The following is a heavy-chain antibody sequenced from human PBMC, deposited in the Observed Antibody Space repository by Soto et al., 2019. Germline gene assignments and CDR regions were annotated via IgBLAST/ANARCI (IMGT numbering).Heavy chain of an antibody. D-gene: IGHD6-19*01. V-gene: IGHV3-23*01. J-gene: IGHJ1*01. CDR2: ITRSGSEA. CDR1: GFSFSGSA. Sequence: EVQLLESGGGLVQPGGSLRLSCAASGFSFSGSAMCWVRQGPGKGLEFVSSITRSGSEAFYADSVKGRLTMSRDNSKNMLFLQMNSLRAEDTAVYYCAKEAYDSGWYWESWGQGALVTVS. CDR3: AKEAYDSGWYWES.